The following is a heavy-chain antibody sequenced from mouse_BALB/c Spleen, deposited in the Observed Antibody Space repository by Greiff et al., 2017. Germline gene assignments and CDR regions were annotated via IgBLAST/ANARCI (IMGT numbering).Heavy chain of an antibody. D-gene: IGHD1-1*01. CDR2: ISNLAYSI. Sequence: EVMLVESGGGLVQPGGSRKLSCAASGFTFSDYGMAWVRQDPGKGPEWVAFISNLAYSIYYADTVTGRFTISRENAKNTLYLEMSSLRSEDTAMYYCARRGSSYGRYFDVWGAGTTVTVSS. J-gene: IGHJ1*01. CDR3: ARRGSSYGRYFDV. V-gene: IGHV5-15*02. CDR1: GFTFSDYG.